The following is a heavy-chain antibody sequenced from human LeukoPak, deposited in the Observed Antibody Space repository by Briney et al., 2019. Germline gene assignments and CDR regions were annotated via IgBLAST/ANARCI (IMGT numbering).Heavy chain of an antibody. D-gene: IGHD2-21*02. Sequence: ASVKASCKASRYTVTRSDINWVPQATGQRLRGRGWMNTYRGNTGHAPKFQGRVDTTRNTSIGTAYMELSSLRSEDTAVYYCARGPRSWVTTLMLDYYYYMDVWGKGTTVTVSS. J-gene: IGHJ6*03. CDR3: ARGPRSWVTTLMLDYYYYMDV. CDR1: RYTVTRSD. CDR2: MNTYRGNT. V-gene: IGHV1-8*03.